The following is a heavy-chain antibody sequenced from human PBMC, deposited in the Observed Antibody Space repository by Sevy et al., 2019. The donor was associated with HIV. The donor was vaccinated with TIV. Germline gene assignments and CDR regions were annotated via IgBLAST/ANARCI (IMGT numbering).Heavy chain of an antibody. V-gene: IGHV4-59*01. CDR3: ARAPPVRSGDDSLNWFDP. J-gene: IGHJ5*02. CDR1: AGSISSYY. CDR2: IHDSGNT. Sequence: SETLSLTCTVSAGSISSYYWSWIRQPPGKGLEWIAYIHDSGNTNYNPSLKSRVTISIDTSKNHFSLKLSSVTAADPALYYCARAPPVRSGDDSLNWFDPWGQGTLVTVSS. D-gene: IGHD5-12*01.